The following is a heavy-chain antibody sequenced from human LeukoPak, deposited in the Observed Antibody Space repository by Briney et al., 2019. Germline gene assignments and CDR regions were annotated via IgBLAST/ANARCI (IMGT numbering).Heavy chain of an antibody. V-gene: IGHV3-48*02. CDR2: ITSSSSTI. CDR1: GFTFSTYS. CDR3: AREYSSSSGRAFDA. Sequence: GGSLRLSCTASGFTFSTYSMSWVRQAPGKGLEWVSYITSSSSTIYYADSAKGRFTVSRDNAKNSLYLQMNSLRDDDTAVYYCAREYSSSSGRAFDAWGQGTMVTVSP. J-gene: IGHJ3*01. D-gene: IGHD6-6*01.